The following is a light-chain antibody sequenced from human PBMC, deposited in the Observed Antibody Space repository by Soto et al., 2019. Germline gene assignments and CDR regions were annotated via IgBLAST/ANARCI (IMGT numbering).Light chain of an antibody. J-gene: IGLJ2*01. V-gene: IGLV4-60*02. CDR2: LERSGSY. CDR3: VIWNSHTHV. CDR1: SGHNDYI. Sequence: QSVLTQSSSASASLGSSVNLTCTLTSGHNDYIISWHQQQPGKAPRYLMKLERSGSYNKGRGVPDRFSGSGSGAARYLTISDLQLGYEADYYCVIWNSHTHVFGGGTKLTVL.